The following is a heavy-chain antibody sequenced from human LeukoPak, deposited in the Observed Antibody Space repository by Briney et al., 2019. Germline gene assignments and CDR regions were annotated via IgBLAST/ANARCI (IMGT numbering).Heavy chain of an antibody. V-gene: IGHV4-61*02. D-gene: IGHD6-13*01. Sequence: SQTLSLTCTVSGGSISSGNYYWSWIRQPAGKGLEWVGRIYNNGSANYNPSLKSRVTISLDTSKNQFSLKLSSVTAADTAVYYCARDAAKAQLAYFDYWGQGTLVTVSS. CDR3: ARDAAKAQLAYFDY. CDR1: GGSISSGNYY. J-gene: IGHJ4*02. CDR2: IYNNGSA.